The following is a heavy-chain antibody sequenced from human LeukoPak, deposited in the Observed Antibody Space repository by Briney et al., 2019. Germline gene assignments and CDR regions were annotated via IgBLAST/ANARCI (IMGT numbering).Heavy chain of an antibody. J-gene: IGHJ4*02. CDR2: VSGDGRST. CDR1: GVTFEVYA. Sequence: QSGGSLRLSCAASGVTFEVYAINWVRQAPGRGLEWVSLVSGDGRSTYYADPVKGRFTISRDNSKNSLYLQMNSLRTEDSALYYCLKDPHSLRDYFESWGPGTLVAVSS. V-gene: IGHV3-43*02. CDR3: LKDPHSLRDYFES. D-gene: IGHD2-15*01.